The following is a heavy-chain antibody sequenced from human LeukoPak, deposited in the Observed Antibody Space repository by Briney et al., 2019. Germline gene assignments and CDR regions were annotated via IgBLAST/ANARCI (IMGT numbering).Heavy chain of an antibody. CDR1: GYSFTSYW. Sequence: GESLKISCRSSGYSFTSYWIAWVRQMPGKGLEWMGIIYPGDSDTRYSPSFQGQVTISADKSISTAYLQWSSLKASDTAMYYCARPMVRGVMGHAFDIWGQGTMVTVSS. J-gene: IGHJ3*02. CDR3: ARPMVRGVMGHAFDI. CDR2: IYPGDSDT. D-gene: IGHD3-10*01. V-gene: IGHV5-51*01.